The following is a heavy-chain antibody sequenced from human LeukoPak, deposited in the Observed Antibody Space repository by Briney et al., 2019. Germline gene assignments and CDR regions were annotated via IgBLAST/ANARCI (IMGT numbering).Heavy chain of an antibody. Sequence: GASVRVSCKASGYTFTSYAMNWVRQAPGQGLEWMGWINTNTGNPTYAQGFTGRFVFSLDTSVSTAYPQISSLKAEDTAVYYCARDGGYYDSSGCDYWGQGTLVTVSS. V-gene: IGHV7-4-1*02. J-gene: IGHJ4*02. D-gene: IGHD3-22*01. CDR2: INTNTGNP. CDR1: GYTFTSYA. CDR3: ARDGGYYDSSGCDY.